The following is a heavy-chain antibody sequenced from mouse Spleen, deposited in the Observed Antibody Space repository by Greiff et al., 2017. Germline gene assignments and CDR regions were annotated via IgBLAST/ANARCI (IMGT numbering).Heavy chain of an antibody. CDR2: IYPRSGNT. V-gene: IGHV1-81*01. CDR3: ARSEAYYFDY. J-gene: IGHJ2*01. CDR1: GYTFTSYG. Sequence: VQLVESGAELARPGASVKLSCKASGYTFTSYGISWVKQRTGQGLEWIGEIYPRSGNTYYNEKFKGKATLTADKSSSTAYMELRSLTSEDSAVYFCARSEAYYFDYWGQGTTLTVSS.